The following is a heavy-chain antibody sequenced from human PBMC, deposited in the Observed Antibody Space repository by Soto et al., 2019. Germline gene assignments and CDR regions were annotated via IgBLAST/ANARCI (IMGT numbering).Heavy chain of an antibody. D-gene: IGHD3-22*01. Sequence: GGSLRLSCSPSGFTFSSYAMHWVRQAPGKGLEYVSAISSNGGSTYYADSVKGRFTISRDNSKNTLYLQMSSLRAEDTAVYYCVKGGYYDSSGYYHWGQGTLVTVSS. J-gene: IGHJ5*02. V-gene: IGHV3-64D*06. CDR1: GFTFSSYA. CDR2: ISSNGGST. CDR3: VKGGYYDSSGYYH.